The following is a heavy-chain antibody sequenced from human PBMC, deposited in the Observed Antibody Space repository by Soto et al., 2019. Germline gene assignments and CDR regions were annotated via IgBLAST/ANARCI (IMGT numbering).Heavy chain of an antibody. V-gene: IGHV5-10-1*01. J-gene: IGHJ6*02. CDR2: IDPSDSYT. CDR1: GYSFTSYW. D-gene: IGHD2-2*01. CDR3: ARYGYCSSTSCYPTGQYYYYGMDV. Sequence: GESLKISCKGSGYSFTSYWISWVRQMPGKGLEWMGRIDPSDSYTNYSPSFQVHVTISADKSISTAYLQWSSLKASDTAMYYCARYGYCSSTSCYPTGQYYYYGMDVWGQGTTVTVSS.